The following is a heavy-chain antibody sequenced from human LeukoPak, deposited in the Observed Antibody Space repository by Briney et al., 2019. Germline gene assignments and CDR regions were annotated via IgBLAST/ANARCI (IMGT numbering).Heavy chain of an antibody. J-gene: IGHJ6*03. CDR1: GFTFSSYG. Sequence: TGGSLRLSCAASGFTFSSYGMHWVRQAPGKGLEWVAFIRYDGSNKYYADSVKGRFTISRDNSKNTLYLQMNSLRAEDTAVYYCARGYGLRAFYYYMDVWGKGTTVTISS. D-gene: IGHD1-1*01. CDR2: IRYDGSNK. V-gene: IGHV3-30*02. CDR3: ARGYGLRAFYYYMDV.